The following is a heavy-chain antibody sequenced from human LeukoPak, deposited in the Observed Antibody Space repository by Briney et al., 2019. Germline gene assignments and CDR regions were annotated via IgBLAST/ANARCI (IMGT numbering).Heavy chain of an antibody. J-gene: IGHJ4*02. CDR3: ARHVPPFRDGYNLGY. CDR1: GGSFSGYY. V-gene: IGHV4-34*01. Sequence: SETLSLTCAVYGGSFSGYYWSWIRQPPGKGLEWIGEINHSGSTNYNPSLKSRVTISVDTSKNQFSLNLRSVTAADTAVYYCARHVPPFRDGYNLGYWGQGTLVTVSS. D-gene: IGHD5-24*01. CDR2: INHSGST.